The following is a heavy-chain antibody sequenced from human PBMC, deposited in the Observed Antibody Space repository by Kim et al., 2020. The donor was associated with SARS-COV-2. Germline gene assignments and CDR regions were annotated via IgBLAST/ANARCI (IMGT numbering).Heavy chain of an antibody. Sequence: STNYNPSLKSRVTISVDTSKNQFSLKLSSVTAADTAVYYCARSDYNWFDPWGQGTLVTVSS. J-gene: IGHJ5*02. CDR2: ST. CDR3: ARSDYNWFDP. V-gene: IGHV4-4*09.